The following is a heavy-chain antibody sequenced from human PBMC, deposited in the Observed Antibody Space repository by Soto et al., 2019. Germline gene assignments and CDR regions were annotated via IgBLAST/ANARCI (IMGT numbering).Heavy chain of an antibody. D-gene: IGHD3-10*01. CDR2: VAAGGGQT. Sequence: WLCXRLSCVAAVCSCYKYAISLLRHAPGKGLEWVSHVAAGGGQTYYAESVKGRLTISRENYKNTLFLKIKTLRADDTAIYFCERRNSLLGDFEYWGQGVLV. CDR3: ERRNSLLGDFEY. V-gene: IGHV3-23*01. CDR1: VCSCYKYA. J-gene: IGHJ4*02.